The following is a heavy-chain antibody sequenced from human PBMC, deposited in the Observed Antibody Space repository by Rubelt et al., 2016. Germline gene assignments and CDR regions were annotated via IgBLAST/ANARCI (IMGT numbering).Heavy chain of an antibody. CDR3: ARTSGNCGGCFDR. CDR1: GITFSTNV. D-gene: IGHD1-26*01. J-gene: IGHJ4*01. CDR2: IWPDGSKK. V-gene: IGHV3-33*08. Sequence: VQLVESGGGLVQPGGSLRLSSAASGITFSTNVMHWVRQAPGKGLEWVALIWPDGSKKHYAESVKGRFTISRDNSENTLYLEMNSLRAEDTAVFYCARTSGNCGGCFDRWGHGTLLTVSS.